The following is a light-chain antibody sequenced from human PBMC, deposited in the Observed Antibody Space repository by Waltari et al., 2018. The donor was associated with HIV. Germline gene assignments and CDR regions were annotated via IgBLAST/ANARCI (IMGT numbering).Light chain of an antibody. J-gene: IGKJ2*01. Sequence: EIVLTQSPDVQSVTPKEKVTITCRASQSIGINLHWYQQKPDQSPKLLIKYASRSFSGVPSRFSGSGSGTDFTLTIRGLEAEDAATYYCHQSSSLPHTFGQGTKLEIK. V-gene: IGKV6-21*01. CDR3: HQSSSLPHT. CDR1: QSIGIN. CDR2: YAS.